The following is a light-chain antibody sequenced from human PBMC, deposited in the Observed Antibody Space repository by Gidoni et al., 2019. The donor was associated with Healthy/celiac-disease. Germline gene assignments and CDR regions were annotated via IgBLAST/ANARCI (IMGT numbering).Light chain of an antibody. V-gene: IGLV3-1*01. CDR3: QAWDSSTVV. Sequence: SYELTQPPSVSGSPGQTASITCSGDKLGDKYACWYQQKPGQSPVLVIYQDSKRPSGIPERFSGSNSGNTATLTISGTQAMDEADYYCQAWDSSTVVFGGGTKLTGL. CDR2: QDS. J-gene: IGLJ2*01. CDR1: KLGDKY.